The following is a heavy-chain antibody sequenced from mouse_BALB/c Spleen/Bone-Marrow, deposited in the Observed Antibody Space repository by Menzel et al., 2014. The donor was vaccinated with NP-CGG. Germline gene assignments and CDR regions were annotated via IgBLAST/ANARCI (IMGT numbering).Heavy chain of an antibody. CDR3: ARSRDGYDSSAY. V-gene: IGHV1-7*01. CDR2: INPSTGYT. J-gene: IGHJ3*01. Sequence: VQLQQSGAELAKPGASVKMSCKASGYTFTSYWMHWVKQRPGQGLEWIGYINPSTGYTDYNQKFKDKATLTADKSSSTAYMQLSSLTSEDSAVYYCARSRDGYDSSAYWGQGTLVTVSA. CDR1: GYTFTSYW. D-gene: IGHD2-2*01.